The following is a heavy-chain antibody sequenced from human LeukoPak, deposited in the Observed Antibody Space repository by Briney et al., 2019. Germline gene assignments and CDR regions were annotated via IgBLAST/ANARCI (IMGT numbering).Heavy chain of an antibody. CDR2: IYHSGST. V-gene: IGHV4-30-2*01. J-gene: IGHJ4*02. Sequence: SETLSLTCAVSGGSISSGGYSWSWIRQPPGKGLEWIGYIYHSGSTYYNPSLKSRVTISVDRSKNQFSLKLSSVTAADTAVYYCARSQGSGSPDYWGQGTLVTVSS. CDR1: GGSISSGGYS. D-gene: IGHD1-26*01. CDR3: ARSQGSGSPDY.